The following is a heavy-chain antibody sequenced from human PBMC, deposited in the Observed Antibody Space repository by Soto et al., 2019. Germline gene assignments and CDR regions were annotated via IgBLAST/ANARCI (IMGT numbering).Heavy chain of an antibody. CDR2: MSYIGST. D-gene: IGHD1-26*01. V-gene: IGHV4-61*01. Sequence: SETLSLTCTVSGGSVSSGNYYWSWIRQPPGKGLEWTGYMSYIGSTNYNPSLKSRVTISVDTSKNQFSLELSSVTAADTAVYYCARYHSGTHSNDYWGQGTLVTVSS. CDR1: GGSVSSGNYY. J-gene: IGHJ4*02. CDR3: ARYHSGTHSNDY.